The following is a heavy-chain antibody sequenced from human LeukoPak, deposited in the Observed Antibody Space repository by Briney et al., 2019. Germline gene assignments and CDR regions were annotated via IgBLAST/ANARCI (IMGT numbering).Heavy chain of an antibody. CDR3: ARDQYSSTWYRGAFDI. CDR1: GFTFTTSW. D-gene: IGHD6-13*01. V-gene: IGHV3-74*01. Sequence: SGGSLRLSCAASGFTFTTSWMHWFRQAPGKGLVWVSRIKSDGSSTTYADSVKGRFTTSRDNAKNTLYLQMNSLRAEDTAVYYCARDQYSSTWYRGAFDIWGQGTMVSVSS. J-gene: IGHJ3*02. CDR2: IKSDGSST.